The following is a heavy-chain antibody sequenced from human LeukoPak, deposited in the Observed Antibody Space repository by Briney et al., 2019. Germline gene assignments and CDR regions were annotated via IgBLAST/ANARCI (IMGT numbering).Heavy chain of an antibody. J-gene: IGHJ4*02. CDR2: ISGSASTI. CDR3: ARLYYGGNLDVAFDY. D-gene: IGHD4-23*01. CDR1: GFTFSDYS. V-gene: IGHV3-11*01. Sequence: GGSLRLSCAASGFTFSDYSMSWIRQAPGKALEWVSDISGSASTIYYADSVKGRFTISRDNAKNSLYLQMNSLRAEDTAVYYCARLYYGGNLDVAFDYWGQGTLVTVSS.